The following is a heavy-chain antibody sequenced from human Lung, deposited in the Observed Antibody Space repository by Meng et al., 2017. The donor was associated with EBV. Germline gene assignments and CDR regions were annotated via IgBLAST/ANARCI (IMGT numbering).Heavy chain of an antibody. CDR3: ARDETSWYYFDY. Sequence: QVQLQQSGPGLVKPSXSLSLTCAIPGDSVSSNSATWNWIRQSPSRGLEWLGRTYYRSKWYTDYALSVKSRITINPDTSKNQFSLQLNSVTPEDTAVYFCARDETSWYYFDYWGQGTLVTVSS. CDR2: TYYRSKWYT. J-gene: IGHJ4*02. CDR1: GDSVSSNSAT. V-gene: IGHV6-1*01. D-gene: IGHD6-13*01.